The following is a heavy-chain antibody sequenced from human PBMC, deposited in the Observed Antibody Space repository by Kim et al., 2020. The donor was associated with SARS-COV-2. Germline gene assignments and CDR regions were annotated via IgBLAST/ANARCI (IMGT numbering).Heavy chain of an antibody. D-gene: IGHD3-22*01. J-gene: IGHJ3*02. Sequence: KGRFTVSRDNATSTVYLQMNSVRAEDTAVYYCARANNRADTSGYYSDAFDIWGQGTMVTVSS. CDR3: ARANNRADTSGYYSDAFDI. V-gene: IGHV3-74*01.